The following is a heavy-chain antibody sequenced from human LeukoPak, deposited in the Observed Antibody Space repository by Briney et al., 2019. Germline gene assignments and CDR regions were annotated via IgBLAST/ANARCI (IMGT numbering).Heavy chain of an antibody. V-gene: IGHV3-53*01. Sequence: GGSLRLSCAVSGYTVSSNYMSWVRQAPGKGLEWVSVIYSGGSTYYADSVKGRFTISRDNSKNTLYLQMNSLRAEDTAVYYCARLGYCSGGSCYPGAFDIWGQGTMVTVSS. J-gene: IGHJ3*02. CDR3: ARLGYCSGGSCYPGAFDI. D-gene: IGHD2-15*01. CDR2: IYSGGST. CDR1: GYTVSSNY.